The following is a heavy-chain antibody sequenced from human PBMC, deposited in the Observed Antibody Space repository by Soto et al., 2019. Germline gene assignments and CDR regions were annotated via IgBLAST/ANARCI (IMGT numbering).Heavy chain of an antibody. CDR1: GYSFTNYC. CDR3: ARHARGAIGSDSWFDP. CDR2: IDPSDSYT. D-gene: IGHD2-15*01. Sequence: EVQLVQSGAEVKKPGESLRISCKGSGYSFTNYCINWVRQMPGKGLEWLGKIDPSDSYTNYSPSFQGHVTISADKSISTAYSQWNILRASDTAMYYCARHARGAIGSDSWFDPWGQGTLVTVSS. V-gene: IGHV5-10-1*01. J-gene: IGHJ5*02.